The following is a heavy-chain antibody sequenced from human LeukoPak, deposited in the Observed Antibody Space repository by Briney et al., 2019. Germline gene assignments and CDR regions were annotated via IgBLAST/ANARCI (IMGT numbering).Heavy chain of an antibody. V-gene: IGHV1-2*02. Sequence: ASVKVSCKTSGYTFTGYYMHWLRQAPGQGLEWMGWINPNSGGTNFAQKFQGRVTMTRDTSISTAYMELSSLRSDNTAVYYCAPTNNLYYYFDYWGQGTLVTVSS. CDR2: INPNSGGT. CDR1: GYTFTGYY. CDR3: APTNNLYYYFDY. J-gene: IGHJ4*02. D-gene: IGHD1-1*01.